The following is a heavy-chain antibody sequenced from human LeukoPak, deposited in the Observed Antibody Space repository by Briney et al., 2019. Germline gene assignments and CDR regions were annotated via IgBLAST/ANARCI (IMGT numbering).Heavy chain of an antibody. Sequence: PGGSLRLSCAASGFTFSSYGMHWVRQAPGKGLEWVAVIWYDGSNKYYADSVKGRFTISRDNSKNTLYLQMNSLRAEDTAVYYCARAATIFGVVIRFPPDYWGQGTLVTVSS. CDR2: IWYDGSNK. D-gene: IGHD3-3*01. CDR3: ARAATIFGVVIRFPPDY. CDR1: GFTFSSYG. V-gene: IGHV3-33*01. J-gene: IGHJ4*02.